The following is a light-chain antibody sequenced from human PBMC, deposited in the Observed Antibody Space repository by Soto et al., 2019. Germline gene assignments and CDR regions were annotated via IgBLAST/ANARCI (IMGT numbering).Light chain of an antibody. Sequence: DIVMTQSPATLSVSPGERATLSCRASQSVSSNLAWYQQKPGQAPRLLIYGASTRATGIPARFSGSGSGTEFTLIISSLQSEDFAVYYCQQYNNWPPITCGQGTRLEIK. V-gene: IGKV3-15*01. J-gene: IGKJ5*01. CDR2: GAS. CDR3: QQYNNWPPIT. CDR1: QSVSSN.